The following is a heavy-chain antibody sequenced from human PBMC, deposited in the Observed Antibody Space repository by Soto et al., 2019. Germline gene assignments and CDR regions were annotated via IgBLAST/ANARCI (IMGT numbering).Heavy chain of an antibody. CDR3: ARQIPLGGNRAYDV. D-gene: IGHD2-15*01. CDR1: RSVFISDR. Sequence: XSRTISCRAARSVFISDRRILLLQMAGNGLEWMGVTFPGDSDTRYSPSFQGQVTISADKSTSTAYLQWSSLKASDTAMYYCARQIPLGGNRAYDVWGQGTMVTVSS. V-gene: IGHV5-51*01. J-gene: IGHJ3*01. CDR2: TFPGDSDT.